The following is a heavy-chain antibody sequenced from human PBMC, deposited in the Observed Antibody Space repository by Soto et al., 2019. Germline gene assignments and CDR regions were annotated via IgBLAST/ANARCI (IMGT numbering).Heavy chain of an antibody. D-gene: IGHD3-10*01. CDR2: INPNSGGT. CDR1: GYTFTGYY. V-gene: IGHV1-2*02. Sequence: GASVKVSCKASGYTFTGYYMHWVRQAPGQGLEWMGWINPNSGGTNYAQKFQGRVTMTRDTSISTAYMELSRLRSDDTAVYYFAEDPGGLLGFGGVNPPPPPWGQGTQATVSS. J-gene: IGHJ5*02. CDR3: AEDPGGLLGFGGVNPPPPP.